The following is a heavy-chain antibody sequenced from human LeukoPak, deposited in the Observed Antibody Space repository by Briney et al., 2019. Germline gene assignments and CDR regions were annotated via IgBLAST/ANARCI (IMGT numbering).Heavy chain of an antibody. CDR2: IIPILGIA. CDR3: AREDDSGDITTDWFDP. Sequence: SVKVSCKASGGTFSSYAISWVRQAPGQGLEWMGRIIPILGIANYAQKFQGRVTITADKSTSTAYVELSSLRSEDTAVYYCAREDDSGDITTDWFDPWGQGTLVTVSS. J-gene: IGHJ5*02. V-gene: IGHV1-69*04. CDR1: GGTFSSYA. D-gene: IGHD1-26*01.